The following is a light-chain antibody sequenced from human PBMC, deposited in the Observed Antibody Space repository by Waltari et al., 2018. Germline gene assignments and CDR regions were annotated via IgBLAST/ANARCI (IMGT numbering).Light chain of an antibody. J-gene: IGLJ1*01. CDR3: AAWDDSLNRV. CDR1: SSNIAINP. V-gene: IGLV1-44*01. Sequence: QPVLTQPPSASGTPGQRVPIPCSGSSSNIAINPLNWYQQLPGMAPKILIYNYDQRPSGVPDRFSGSKSGTSASLAISGLQSEDEADYYCAAWDDSLNRVFGTGTKVTVL. CDR2: NYD.